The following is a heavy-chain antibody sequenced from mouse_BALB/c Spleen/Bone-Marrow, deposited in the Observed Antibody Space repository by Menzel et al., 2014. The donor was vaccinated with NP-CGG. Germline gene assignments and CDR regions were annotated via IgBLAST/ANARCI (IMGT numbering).Heavy chain of an antibody. J-gene: IGHJ3*01. D-gene: IGHD3-2*01. CDR1: GYTFTSYD. V-gene: IGHV1S56*01. CDR2: VYPGDGST. Sequence: QLQESGPELAKPGALVMISCQASGYTFTSYDINWVKQRPGQGLEWIGWVYPGDGSTKYNEKFNGKATLTADKFFSTDYMQLSSLTSENSVVYFCAGSGDSSGYYFSYWGQGTLVT. CDR3: AGSGDSSGYYFSY.